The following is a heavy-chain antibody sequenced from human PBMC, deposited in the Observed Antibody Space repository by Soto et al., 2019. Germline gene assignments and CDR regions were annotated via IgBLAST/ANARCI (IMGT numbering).Heavy chain of an antibody. D-gene: IGHD2-15*01. CDR3: AAEPSHCSGADCYSIDLPGVSYNGMDV. CDR2: IVVGSGNT. CDR1: GFTFSNSA. J-gene: IGHJ6*02. V-gene: IGHV1-58*01. Sequence: GASVKVSCKASGFTFSNSAVQWVRQARGQRLEWLGWIVVGSGNTNYAQKFQDRVTISRDMSTSTAYMDLGSLRSEDTAVYYCAAEPSHCSGADCYSIDLPGVSYNGMDVWGQGTSVTVSS.